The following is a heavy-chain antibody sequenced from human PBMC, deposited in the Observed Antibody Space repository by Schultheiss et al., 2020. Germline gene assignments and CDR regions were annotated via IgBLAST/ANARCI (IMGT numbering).Heavy chain of an antibody. CDR1: GGSISSYY. J-gene: IGHJ4*02. D-gene: IGHD2-2*01. CDR3: ARHYVPPISLVPAVYFDY. CDR2: INHSGST. V-gene: IGHV4-59*08. Sequence: SETLSLTCTVSGGSISSYYWSWIRQHPGKGLEWIGEINHSGSTNNNPSLKSRLTISVDTSKNQFSLKLSSVTAADTAVYYCARHYVPPISLVPAVYFDYWGQGTLVTVSS.